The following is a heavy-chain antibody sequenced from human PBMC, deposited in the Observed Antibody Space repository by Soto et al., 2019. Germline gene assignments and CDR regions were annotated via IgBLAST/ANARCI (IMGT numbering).Heavy chain of an antibody. CDR1: VFSFSSYS. CDR2: ISSSSSYI. V-gene: IGHV3-21*01. Sequence: PGGSLILSCAASVFSFSSYSMNWFRQAPVKGLEWVSSISSSSSYIYYADSVKGRFTISRDNAKNSLYLQMNSLRAEDTAVYYCARDDSSGWYGRSAFDIWGQGTMVTVSS. D-gene: IGHD6-19*01. J-gene: IGHJ3*02. CDR3: ARDDSSGWYGRSAFDI.